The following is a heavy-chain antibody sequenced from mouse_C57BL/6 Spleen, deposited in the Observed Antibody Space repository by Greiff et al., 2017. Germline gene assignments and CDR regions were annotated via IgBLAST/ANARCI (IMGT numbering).Heavy chain of an antibody. V-gene: IGHV1-64*01. D-gene: IGHD1-1*01. CDR3: ARKGITTVVASFDY. Sequence: QVQLQQPGAELVKPGASVKLSCKASGYTFTSYWMHWVKQRPGQGLEWIGMIHPNSGSNNYNEKFKSKATLTVDKSSSTAYMQLSSLTSEDSAVYYCARKGITTVVASFDYWGQGTTLTVSS. CDR2: IHPNSGSN. J-gene: IGHJ2*01. CDR1: GYTFTSYW.